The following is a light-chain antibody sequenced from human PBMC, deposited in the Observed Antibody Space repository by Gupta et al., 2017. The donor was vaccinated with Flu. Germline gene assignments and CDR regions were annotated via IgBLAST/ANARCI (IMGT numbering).Light chain of an antibody. Sequence: QMTQSPSSLSASIGDRVTITCRASQGIRTWLAWYQQKPGQTPKLLIYQGSNLDSGVPSRFSGGESGAEFTLTISNLQPDDSATYYCQQRNSSLYIFGQGTKVDIK. J-gene: IGKJ1*01. CDR1: QGIRTW. V-gene: IGKV1-5*03. CDR2: QGS. CDR3: QQRNSSLYI.